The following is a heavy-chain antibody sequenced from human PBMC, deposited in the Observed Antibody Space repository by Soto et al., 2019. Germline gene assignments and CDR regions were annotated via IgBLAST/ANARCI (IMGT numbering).Heavy chain of an antibody. CDR3: ARPRYCSSTSCIYYYYGMDV. CDR1: GYTFTSYD. Sequence: ASVKVSCKASGYTFTSYDINWVRQATGQGLEWMGWMNPNSGNTGYAQKFQGRVTMTRNTSISTAYMELSSLRSEDTAVYYCARPRYCSSTSCIYYYYGMDVWGQGTTVTVSS. CDR2: MNPNSGNT. J-gene: IGHJ6*02. V-gene: IGHV1-8*01. D-gene: IGHD2-2*01.